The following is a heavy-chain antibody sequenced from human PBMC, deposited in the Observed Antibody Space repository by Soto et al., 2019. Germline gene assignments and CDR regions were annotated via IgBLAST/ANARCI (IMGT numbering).Heavy chain of an antibody. D-gene: IGHD3-10*01. Sequence: EVQLLESGGGLVQPGGSLILSCAASGFTFNKYAMSWVRQAPGKGLEWVSAISGGGDTTSYADSGSGRFSGSRDDSKNTMYLQMSSLRAEATALYYCEKGRGGSGSRPHRVDFWGQGTLVTVSS. J-gene: IGHJ4*02. CDR2: ISGGGDTT. CDR1: GFTFNKYA. CDR3: EKGRGGSGSRPHRVDF. V-gene: IGHV3-23*01.